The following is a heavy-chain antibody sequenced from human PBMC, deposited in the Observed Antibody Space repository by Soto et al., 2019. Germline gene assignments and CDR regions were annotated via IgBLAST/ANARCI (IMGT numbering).Heavy chain of an antibody. D-gene: IGHD2-2*01. CDR1: GFTFSDYY. V-gene: IGHV3-11*06. CDR3: ARAQVVPAAVWGGLDYYYGMDV. Sequence: QVQLVESGGGLVKPGGSLRLSCAASGFTFSDYYMSWIRQAPGKGLEWVSYISSSSSYTNYADSVKGRFTISRDNAKNSLYLQMNSLRAEDTAVYYCARAQVVPAAVWGGLDYYYGMDVWGQGTTVTVSS. CDR2: ISSSSSYT. J-gene: IGHJ6*02.